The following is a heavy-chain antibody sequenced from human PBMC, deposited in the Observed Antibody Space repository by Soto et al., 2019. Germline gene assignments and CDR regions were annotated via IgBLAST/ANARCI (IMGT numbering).Heavy chain of an antibody. Sequence: PGGSLRLSCAASGFTFSNAWMSWVRQAQGKGLEWVGRIKSKTDGGTTDYAAPVKGRFTISRDDSKNTLYLQMNSLKTEDTAVYYCTTSMIPGYYGMDVWGQGTTVTVSS. CDR1: GFTFSNAW. CDR2: IKSKTDGGTT. CDR3: TTSMIPGYYGMDV. J-gene: IGHJ6*02. V-gene: IGHV3-15*01. D-gene: IGHD3-22*01.